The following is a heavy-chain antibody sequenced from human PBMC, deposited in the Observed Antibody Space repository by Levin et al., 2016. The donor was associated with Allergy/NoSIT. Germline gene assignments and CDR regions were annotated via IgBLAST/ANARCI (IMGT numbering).Heavy chain of an antibody. CDR1: GFTFSSYA. J-gene: IGHJ4*02. D-gene: IGHD3-9*01. Sequence: GESLKISCAASGFTFSSYAMSWVRQAPGKGLEWVSAISGSGGSTYYADSVKGRFTISRDNSKNTLYLQMNSLRAEDTAVYYCAKATSTYYDILTGYYKRSYFDYWGQGTLVTVSS. CDR2: ISGSGGST. CDR3: AKATSTYYDILTGYYKRSYFDY. V-gene: IGHV3-23*01.